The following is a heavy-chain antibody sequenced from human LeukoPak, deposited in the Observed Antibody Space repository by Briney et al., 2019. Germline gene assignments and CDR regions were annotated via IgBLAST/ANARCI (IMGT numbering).Heavy chain of an antibody. CDR2: IWYDGSNK. V-gene: IGHV3-33*01. CDR1: GFTFSSYG. J-gene: IGHJ4*02. CDR3: VREGRDYDILTGYSAFDY. Sequence: GGSLRLSCAASGFTFSSYGMHWVRQAPGKGLEWVAVIWYDGSNKYYADSVKGRFTISRDNSKNTLYLQMNSLRAEDTAVYYCVREGRDYDILTGYSAFDYWGQGTLVAVSS. D-gene: IGHD3-9*01.